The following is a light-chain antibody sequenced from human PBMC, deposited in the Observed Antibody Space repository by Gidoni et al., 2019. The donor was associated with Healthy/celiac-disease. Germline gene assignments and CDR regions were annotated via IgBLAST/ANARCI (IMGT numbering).Light chain of an antibody. V-gene: IGKV1-5*03. CDR3: QQYNSYS. CDR1: QSISSW. CDR2: KAS. J-gene: IGKJ4*01. Sequence: DIQMTQSPSTLSASVGDRVTITCRASQSISSWLAWYQQKPGKAPKLLIYKASSLESGVPSRFSVSGSGTEFTLTISSLQPDDFSTYYCQQYNSYSFGGGTKVEIK.